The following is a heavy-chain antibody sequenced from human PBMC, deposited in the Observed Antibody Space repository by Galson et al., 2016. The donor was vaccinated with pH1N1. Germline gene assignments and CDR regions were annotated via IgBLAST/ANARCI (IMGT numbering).Heavy chain of an antibody. CDR2: IKQDGSVK. D-gene: IGHD6-13*01. V-gene: IGHV3-7*01. CDR1: GFTFSSYW. J-gene: IGHJ4*02. CDR3: ARVIAAAGSY. Sequence: SCAASGFTFSSYWMSWVRQAPGKGLEWVANIKQDGSVKYYVDSVKGRFTISRDNSKNSLYLQMNSLRAEDTALYYCARVIAAAGSYWGQGTLVTVSS.